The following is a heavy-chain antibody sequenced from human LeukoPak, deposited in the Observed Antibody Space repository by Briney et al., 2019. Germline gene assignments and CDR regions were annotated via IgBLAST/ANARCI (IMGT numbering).Heavy chain of an antibody. D-gene: IGHD2-21*01. J-gene: IGHJ6*02. V-gene: IGHV3-7*01. Sequence: PGGSLRLSCAASGFTFSSCWMSWVRQAPGKGLEWVANIKQDGSEKYYVDSVKGRFTISRDNAKTSLYLQMNSLRAEDTAVYYCARSSPSLFRYYYYGMDVWGQGTTVTVSS. CDR1: GFTFSSCW. CDR3: ARSSPSLFRYYYYGMDV. CDR2: IKQDGSEK.